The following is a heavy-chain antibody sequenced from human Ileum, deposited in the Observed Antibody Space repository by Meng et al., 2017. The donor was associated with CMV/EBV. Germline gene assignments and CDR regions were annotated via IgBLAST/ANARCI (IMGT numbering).Heavy chain of an antibody. CDR2: IKSKGDGETT. CDR3: TTAYGGSFSN. J-gene: IGHJ4*02. D-gene: IGHD1-26*01. Sequence: VCLVEPGVTLLKPGNTLSCSGAAFGFSFTNAWMSWVRQAPGKGLEWVGRIKSKGDGETTDYASPVKGRFAISRDDSKNTLYLEMNSLKTEDTAIYYCTTAYGGSFSNWGQGTLVTVSS. CDR1: GFSFTNAW. V-gene: IGHV3-15*02.